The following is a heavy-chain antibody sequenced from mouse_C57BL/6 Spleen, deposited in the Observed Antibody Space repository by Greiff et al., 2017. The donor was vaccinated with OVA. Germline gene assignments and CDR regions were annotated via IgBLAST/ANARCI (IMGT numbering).Heavy chain of an antibody. J-gene: IGHJ3*01. CDR2: IDPENGDT. V-gene: IGHV14-4*01. CDR3: TGGLRRGAY. CDR1: GFNIKDDY. D-gene: IGHD2-4*01. Sequence: VQLQQSGAELVRPGASVKLSCTASGFNIKDDYMHWVKQRPEQGLEWIGWIDPENGDTEYASKFQGKATITADTSSNTAYLQLSSLTSEDTAVYYCTGGLRRGAYWGQGTLVTVSA.